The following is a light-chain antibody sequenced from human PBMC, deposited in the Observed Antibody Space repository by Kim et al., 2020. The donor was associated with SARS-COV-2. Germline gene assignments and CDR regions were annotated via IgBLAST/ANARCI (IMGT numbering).Light chain of an antibody. CDR1: SNNVGNQG. CDR2: RDN. J-gene: IGLJ3*02. V-gene: IGLV10-54*01. CDR3: SAWDISLNAWV. Sequence: RQTATLTGTGNSNNVGNQGAAWLQQHQGHPPKLLSYRDNYRPSGISERLSASRSGNTASLTISGLQPEDEADYYCSAWDISLNAWVFGGGTQLTVL.